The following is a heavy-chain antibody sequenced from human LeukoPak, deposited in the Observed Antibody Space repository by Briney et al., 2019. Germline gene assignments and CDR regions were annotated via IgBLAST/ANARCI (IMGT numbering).Heavy chain of an antibody. CDR2: IWYDGSNK. Sequence: GRSLRLSCAASGVTFSSYGMHWVRQAPGKGLEWVAVIWYDGSNKYYADSVKGRFTISRDNSKNTLYLQMNSLRAEDTAVYYCARDSNNYYDSSGYYYFPGIGFDYWGQGTLVTVSS. CDR3: ARDSNNYYDSSGYYYFPGIGFDY. CDR1: GVTFSSYG. D-gene: IGHD3-22*01. J-gene: IGHJ4*02. V-gene: IGHV3-33*01.